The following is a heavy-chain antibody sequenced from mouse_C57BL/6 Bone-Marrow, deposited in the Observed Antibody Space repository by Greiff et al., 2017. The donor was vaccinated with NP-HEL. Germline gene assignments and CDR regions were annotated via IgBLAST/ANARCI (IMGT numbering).Heavy chain of an antibody. J-gene: IGHJ2*01. D-gene: IGHD1-1*01. V-gene: IGHV1-81*01. CDR3: ARRGGYYGSSYYFDY. Sequence: VKLQQSGAELARPGASVKLSCKASGYTFTSYGISWVKQRTGQGLEWIGEIYPRSGNTYYNEKFKGKATLTADKSSSTAYMELRSLTSEDSAVYFCARRGGYYGSSYYFDYWGQGTTLTVSS. CDR2: IYPRSGNT. CDR1: GYTFTSYG.